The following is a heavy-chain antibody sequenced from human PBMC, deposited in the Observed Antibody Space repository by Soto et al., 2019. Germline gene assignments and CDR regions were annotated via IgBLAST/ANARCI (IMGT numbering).Heavy chain of an antibody. CDR2: MYHTGGA. CDR3: ARSLEPSWFDP. Sequence: SETLSVTCTDSGGSSNFYWSWIRQSPGKGLEWIGYMYHTGGANYNPSFRGRVTMSVDMSKNQASLKLASVTAADTAVYYCARSLEPSWFDPWGQGTLVTVSS. CDR1: GGSSNFY. V-gene: IGHV4-59*01. J-gene: IGHJ5*02.